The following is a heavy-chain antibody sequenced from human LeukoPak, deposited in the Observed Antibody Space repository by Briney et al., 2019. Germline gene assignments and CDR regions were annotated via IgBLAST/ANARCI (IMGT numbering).Heavy chain of an antibody. Sequence: GGSLRLSCAASGFTFDDYAMHGVRQAPGKGREWLSGISWNSGSIGYADSVKGRFTISRDNAKNSLYLQMNSLRAEDTALYYCAKGRVVGGVFDIWGQGTMVTVSS. CDR3: AKGRVVGGVFDI. CDR2: ISWNSGSI. V-gene: IGHV3-9*01. J-gene: IGHJ3*02. D-gene: IGHD2-15*01. CDR1: GFTFDDYA.